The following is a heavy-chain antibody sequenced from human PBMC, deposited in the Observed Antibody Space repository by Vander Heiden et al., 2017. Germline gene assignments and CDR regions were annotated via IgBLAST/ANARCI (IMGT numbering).Heavy chain of an antibody. Sequence: QVQLVESGGGLVKRGGTLRLSCAAPGFTFSDYYMSWIRQAPGKGLEWVSYISSSGSTIYYADSVKGRFTISRDNAKNSLYLQMNSLRAEDTAVYYCARDYDYYDSSGYYLGYWGQGTLVTVSS. CDR1: GFTFSDYY. D-gene: IGHD3-22*01. CDR3: ARDYDYYDSSGYYLGY. J-gene: IGHJ4*02. CDR2: ISSSGSTI. V-gene: IGHV3-11*01.